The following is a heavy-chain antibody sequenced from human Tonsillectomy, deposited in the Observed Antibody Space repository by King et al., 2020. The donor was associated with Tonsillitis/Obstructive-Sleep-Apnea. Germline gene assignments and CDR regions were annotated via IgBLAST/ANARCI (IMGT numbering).Heavy chain of an antibody. J-gene: IGHJ4*02. CDR2: ISSNGGST. D-gene: IGHD2-2*01. V-gene: IGHV3-64D*06. CDR1: GFTFSSYA. CDR3: VKAGGYCSSTSCYYFDY. Sequence: VKLVESGGGLVQPGGSLRLSCSASGFTFSSYAMHWVRQAPGKGLEYVSAISSNGGSTYYADSVKGRFTISRDNSKNTLYLQMSSLRAEDTAVYYCVKAGGYCSSTSCYYFDYWGQGTLVTVSS.